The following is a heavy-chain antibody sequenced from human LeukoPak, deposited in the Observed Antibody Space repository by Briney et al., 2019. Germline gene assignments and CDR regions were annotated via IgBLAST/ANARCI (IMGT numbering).Heavy chain of an antibody. D-gene: IGHD6-19*01. CDR2: INPSGGST. V-gene: IGHV1-46*01. CDR1: GYTFTSYG. CDR3: ARMAVTDPEIDY. J-gene: IGHJ4*02. Sequence: ASVKVSCKASGYTFTSYGISWVRQAPGQGLEWMGIINPSGGSTSYAQKFQGRVTMTRDTSTSTVYMELSSLRSEDTAVYYCARMAVTDPEIDYWGQGTLVTVSS.